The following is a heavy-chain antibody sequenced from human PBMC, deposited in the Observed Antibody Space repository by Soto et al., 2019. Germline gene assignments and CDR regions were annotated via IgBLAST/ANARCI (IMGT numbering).Heavy chain of an antibody. CDR2: ISYDGSNK. CDR3: ARRYYFDY. J-gene: IGHJ4*02. V-gene: IGHV3-30-3*01. Sequence: QVQLVESGGGVVQPGRSLRLSCAASGFTFSSYAMHWVRQAPGKGLEWVAVISYDGSNKYYADSVKGRFTISRDNSKNTLYLQMNSLRAEDTAVYYCARRYYFDYWGQGTLVNVSS. CDR1: GFTFSSYA.